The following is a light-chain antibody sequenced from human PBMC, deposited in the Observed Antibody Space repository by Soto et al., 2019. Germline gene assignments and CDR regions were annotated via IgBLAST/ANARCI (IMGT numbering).Light chain of an antibody. CDR1: QSISSF. CDR2: GAS. CDR3: QQHFNGPIT. J-gene: IGKJ5*01. V-gene: IGKV3-11*01. Sequence: ALPQSPSTLSLSPGERSTLSCMASQSISSFLAWYQKKPGQAPRLLLYGASNRATGTPARFSGSGSGTDFTLTISSLEPEDFAVYYCQQHFNGPITFGQGTRLEIK.